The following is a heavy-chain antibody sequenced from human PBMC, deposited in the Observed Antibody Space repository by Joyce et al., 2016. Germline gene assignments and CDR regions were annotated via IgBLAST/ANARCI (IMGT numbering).Heavy chain of an antibody. CDR2: INHYEIS. Sequence: EVQLVESGGGLVQPGGSLRFSCVASGSTFSNHWMHWVRQTPGNGLVGVSRINHYEISNNADSVEGRFTISRDNANNALHLQMNSLRGEDTAIYFCARSILAVDVFDIWGQGTMVTVSS. D-gene: IGHD3-3*01. V-gene: IGHV3-74*01. CDR1: GSTFSNHW. CDR3: ARSILAVDVFDI. J-gene: IGHJ3*02.